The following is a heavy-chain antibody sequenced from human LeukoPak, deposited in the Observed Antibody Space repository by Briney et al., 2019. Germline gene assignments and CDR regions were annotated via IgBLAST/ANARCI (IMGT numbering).Heavy chain of an antibody. CDR1: GFTFSSYS. J-gene: IGHJ3*02. CDR2: ISSSSSYI. CDR3: ARGDPDISFGVAGEAFDI. V-gene: IGHV3-21*01. D-gene: IGHD3-3*01. Sequence: GGSLRLSCAASGFTFSSYSMIWVRQAPGEGLEWVSSISSSSSYIYYADSMKGRFTISRDNAKKSLYLQMNSLRAEDTAVYYCARGDPDISFGVAGEAFDIWGQGTVVTVSS.